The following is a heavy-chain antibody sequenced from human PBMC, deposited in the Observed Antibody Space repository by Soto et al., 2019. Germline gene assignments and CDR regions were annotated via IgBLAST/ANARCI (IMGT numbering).Heavy chain of an antibody. D-gene: IGHD3-3*01. CDR3: ARSETDFWSGYSFDY. CDR1: GYTFTSYA. J-gene: IGHJ4*02. Sequence: QVQLVQSGAEVKKSGASVKVSCKASGYTFTSYAMHWVRQAPGQRLEWRGWINAGNGNTKYSQKFQGRVTTTRDTSTRTAYMELSSLRSEDTAVYYCARSETDFWSGYSFDYWGQGTLVTVSS. V-gene: IGHV1-3*01. CDR2: INAGNGNT.